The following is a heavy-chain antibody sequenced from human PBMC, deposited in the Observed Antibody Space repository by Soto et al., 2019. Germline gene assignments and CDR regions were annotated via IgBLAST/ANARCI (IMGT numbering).Heavy chain of an antibody. D-gene: IGHD7-27*01. CDR2: IYNGGST. CDR3: ATGPSGDKVDS. J-gene: IGHJ4*02. CDR1: GGSISHDYHY. Sequence: SETMSPTCAVSGGSISHDYHYWSWTRQLPDKGLEWIGHIYNGGSTYNNPSLTSRVTISVDTSRNQFSLQLTSVSAADTAVYYCATGPSGDKVDSWGQGILVTVSS. V-gene: IGHV4-30-4*01.